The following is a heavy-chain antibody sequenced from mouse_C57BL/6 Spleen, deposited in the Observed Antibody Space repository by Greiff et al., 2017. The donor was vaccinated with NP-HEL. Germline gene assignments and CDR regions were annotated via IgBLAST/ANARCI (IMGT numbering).Heavy chain of an antibody. CDR1: GYAFSSSW. D-gene: IGHD4-1*01. CDR2: IYPGDGDT. V-gene: IGHV1-82*01. J-gene: IGHJ4*01. CDR3: ARERLGYYYAMDY. Sequence: QVQLQQSGPELVKPGASVKISCKASGYAFSSSWMNWVKQRPGKGLEWIGRIYPGDGDTNYNGKFKGKATLTADKSSSTAYMQLSSLTSEDSAVYFCARERLGYYYAMDYWGQGTSVTVSS.